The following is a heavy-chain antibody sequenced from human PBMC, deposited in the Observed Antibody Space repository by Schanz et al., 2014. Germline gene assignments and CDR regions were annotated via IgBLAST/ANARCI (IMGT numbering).Heavy chain of an antibody. V-gene: IGHV3-30*18. Sequence: QVQLVESGGGVVQPGRSLRLSCAASGITFSGYGLHWVRQAPGKGLEWLVFITFAGRNIGYAHSVKGRFTISRDNSKNTVNLQMNSLRADDAAVYYCANHVRSLTGNDYWGQGTLVTVSS. J-gene: IGHJ4*02. D-gene: IGHD3-9*01. CDR1: GITFSGYG. CDR3: ANHVRSLTGNDY. CDR2: ITFAGRNI.